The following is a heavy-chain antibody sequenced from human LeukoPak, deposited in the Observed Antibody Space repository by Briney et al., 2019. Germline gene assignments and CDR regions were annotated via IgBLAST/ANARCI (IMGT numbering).Heavy chain of an antibody. CDR3: ARDYGAARPIMPDAFDI. CDR1: GGTFCSYS. J-gene: IGHJ3*02. Sequence: SVQVSCKPSGGTFCSYSISWVRQATGQGLAWIRGLIPILGTENYAQKHQGRVIMTTDTSTSTAYMELRSLRSDDTAVYYCARDYGAARPIMPDAFDIWGQGTMVTVSS. CDR2: LIPILGTE. D-gene: IGHD6-6*01. V-gene: IGHV1-69*05.